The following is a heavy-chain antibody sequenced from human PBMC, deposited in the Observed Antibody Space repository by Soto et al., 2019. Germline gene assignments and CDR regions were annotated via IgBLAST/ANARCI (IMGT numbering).Heavy chain of an antibody. CDR1: GGSISSYY. J-gene: IGHJ4*02. CDR3: AREVYDILAHSYYFDY. V-gene: IGHV4-59*01. D-gene: IGHD3-9*01. Sequence: QVQLQESGPGLVKPSETLSLTCTVSGGSISSYYWSWIRQPPGKGLEWIGYIYYSGSTNSNPSLKSPVTISVDTPKNQFSLKLSSVTAADTAVYYCAREVYDILAHSYYFDYWGQGTLVTVSS. CDR2: IYYSGST.